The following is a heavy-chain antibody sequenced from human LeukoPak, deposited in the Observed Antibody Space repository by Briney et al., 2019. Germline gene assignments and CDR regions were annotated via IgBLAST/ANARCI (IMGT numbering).Heavy chain of an antibody. Sequence: SETLSLTCTVSGGSISSYYWSWIRQPPGKGLEWIGYIYISGSTNYNPSLKSRVTISVDTSKNPFSLKLSSVTAADTAVYYCARADPHHRHTGDCSSTSCYRPFDYWGQGTLVTVSS. J-gene: IGHJ4*02. V-gene: IGHV4-4*09. CDR3: ARADPHHRHTGDCSSTSCYRPFDY. D-gene: IGHD2-2*01. CDR1: GGSISSYY. CDR2: IYISGST.